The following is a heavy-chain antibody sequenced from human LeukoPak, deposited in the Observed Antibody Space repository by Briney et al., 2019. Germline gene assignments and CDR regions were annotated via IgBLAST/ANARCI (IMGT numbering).Heavy chain of an antibody. D-gene: IGHD3-22*01. Sequence: GGSLRLACAASGFTVSSNYMRWVRQAPGKGLEWVSVMDGGGSTYYADSGKGRFTISRDNSKNTLYLQMNSLRAEDTAVYYCARPRWYYDSSGGYYFDYWGQGTLVTVSS. CDR2: MDGGGST. J-gene: IGHJ4*02. V-gene: IGHV3-66*02. CDR3: ARPRWYYDSSGGYYFDY. CDR1: GFTVSSNY.